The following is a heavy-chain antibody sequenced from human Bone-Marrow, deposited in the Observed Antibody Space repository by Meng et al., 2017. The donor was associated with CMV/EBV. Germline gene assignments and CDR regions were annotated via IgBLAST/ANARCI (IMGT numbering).Heavy chain of an antibody. CDR3: ASNYYGSGSFFS. V-gene: IGHV1-46*01. CDR2: ILPISGTT. D-gene: IGHD3-10*01. CDR1: GYTFTSYY. Sequence: ASVKVSCKASGYTFTSYYMHWVRQAPGQGLEWMGKILPISGTTDYAQKFQGRVTITTDGSTDTTYMELSSLRSEDTAVYYCASNYYGSGSFFSWGQGTLVTVSS. J-gene: IGHJ5*02.